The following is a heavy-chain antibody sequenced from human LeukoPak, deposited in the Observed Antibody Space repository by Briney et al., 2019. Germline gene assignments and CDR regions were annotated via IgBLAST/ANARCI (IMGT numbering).Heavy chain of an antibody. V-gene: IGHV4-59*06. CDR3: ASSMVRGVITSIDY. J-gene: IGHJ4*02. D-gene: IGHD3-10*01. Sequence: PSETLSLTCTVSGGSISSYYWSWIRQHPGKGLEWIGYIYYSGSTYYNPALKSRVTISEDTSKNQFSLKLSSVTAADTAVYYCASSMVRGVITSIDYWGQGTLVTVSS. CDR1: GGSISSYY. CDR2: IYYSGST.